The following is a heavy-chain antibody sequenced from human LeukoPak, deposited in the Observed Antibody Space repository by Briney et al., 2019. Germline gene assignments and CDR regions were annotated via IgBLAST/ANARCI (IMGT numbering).Heavy chain of an antibody. CDR3: ARLRGEYVWGLSLRYYSMDV. D-gene: IGHD3-16*01. J-gene: IGHJ6*03. CDR2: INHRGST. CDR1: GGSFSGYY. Sequence: SETLSLTCAVYGGSFSGYYWSWIRQPPGKGLEWIGEINHRGSTNYNPSLKSRVTISVDTSKNQFSLKLSSVTAADTAVYYCARLRGEYVWGLSLRYYSMDVWGKGTTVTISS. V-gene: IGHV4-34*01.